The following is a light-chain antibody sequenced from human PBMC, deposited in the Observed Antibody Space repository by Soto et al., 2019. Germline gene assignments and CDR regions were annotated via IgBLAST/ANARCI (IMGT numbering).Light chain of an antibody. V-gene: IGLV1-40*01. J-gene: IGLJ2*01. CDR1: SSNIGAGYD. Sequence: QLVLTQPPSVSGAPGQRVTISCTGSSSNIGAGYDVHWYQQLPGTAPKLLIYGNSNRPSGVPDRFSGSKSGTSASLAIAGLQAEDEADYYCQSYDSSLSVVFGGGTKPTVL. CDR3: QSYDSSLSVV. CDR2: GNS.